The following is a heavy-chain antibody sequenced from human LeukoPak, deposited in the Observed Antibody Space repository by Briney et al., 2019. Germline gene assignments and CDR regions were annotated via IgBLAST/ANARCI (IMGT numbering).Heavy chain of an antibody. CDR1: GGSISSSSYY. D-gene: IGHD4-17*01. V-gene: IGHV4-39*02. J-gene: IGHJ4*02. CDR2: MYFSGST. Sequence: SETLSLTCTVSGGSISSSSYYWGWIRQPPGKGLEWIGSMYFSGSTYYNPSLKSRVTISVDTSKNHFSLKLSSVTAADTAVYYCAKEIWPTVTIPGRTYFDYWGQGTLVTVSS. CDR3: AKEIWPTVTIPGRTYFDY.